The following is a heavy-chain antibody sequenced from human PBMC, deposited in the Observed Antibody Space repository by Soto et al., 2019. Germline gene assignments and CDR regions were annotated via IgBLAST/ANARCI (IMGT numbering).Heavy chain of an antibody. D-gene: IGHD6-13*01. V-gene: IGHV4-59*01. Sequence: ETLSLTCTVSGGSISSNYWTWIRQPTGKGLEWIGYVYNSGSTNYNPSLKSRVTISEDTSKSQFSLKVNSMTAADTAVYYCARYRREAVAGYTLDNWGQGILVTVSS. CDR3: ARYRREAVAGYTLDN. CDR1: GGSISSNY. CDR2: VYNSGST. J-gene: IGHJ4*02.